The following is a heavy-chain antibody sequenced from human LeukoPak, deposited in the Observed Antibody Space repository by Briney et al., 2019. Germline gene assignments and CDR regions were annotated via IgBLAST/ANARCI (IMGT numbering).Heavy chain of an antibody. CDR2: LYHSGST. CDR1: GGSISSGGYS. D-gene: IGHD3-22*01. CDR3: ARGIQEDYYDSSGYYYSWFDP. J-gene: IGHJ5*02. V-gene: IGHV4-30-2*01. Sequence: SQTLSLTCAVSGGSISSGGYSWSWIRQPPGKGLEWIGYLYHSGSTYYNPSLKSRVTISVDRSKNQFSLKLSSVTAADTAVYYCARGIQEDYYDSSGYYYSWFDPWDQGTLVTVSS.